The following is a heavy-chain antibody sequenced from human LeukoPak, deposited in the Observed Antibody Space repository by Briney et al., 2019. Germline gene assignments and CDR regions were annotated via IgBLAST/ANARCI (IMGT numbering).Heavy chain of an antibody. J-gene: IGHJ4*02. CDR3: ARGAPGSYCSGGSCPYFDY. CDR2: MNPNSGNT. V-gene: IGHV1-8*01. Sequence: ASVKVSCKASGYTFTSYDINWVRQATGQGLEWMGWMNPNSGNTGYAQKFQGRVTMTRNTSITTAYMELSSLKSEDTAVYYCARGAPGSYCSGGSCPYFDYWGQGTLVTVSS. D-gene: IGHD2-15*01. CDR1: GYTFTSYD.